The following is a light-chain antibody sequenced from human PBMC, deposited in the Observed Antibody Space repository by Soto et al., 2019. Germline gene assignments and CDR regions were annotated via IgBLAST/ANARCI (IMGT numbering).Light chain of an antibody. J-gene: IGLJ2*01. CDR2: DVS. CDR1: SSDVGGYNY. Sequence: QSVLTQPASVSGSPGQSITISCTGTSSDVGGYNYVSWYQHHPGKAPKLMISDVSNRPSGVSNRFSASKSGNTASLTISGLQAEDEADYYCSSYTSRSTVVFGGGTKLTVL. V-gene: IGLV2-14*03. CDR3: SSYTSRSTVV.